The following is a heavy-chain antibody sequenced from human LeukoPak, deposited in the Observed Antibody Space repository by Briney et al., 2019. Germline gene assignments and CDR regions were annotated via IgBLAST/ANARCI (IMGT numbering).Heavy chain of an antibody. CDR1: GFTFDDYA. V-gene: IGHV3-9*01. D-gene: IGHD6-13*01. Sequence: PGRSLRLSCAASGFTFDDYAMHRVRQAPGKGLEWVSGISWNSGSIGYADSVKGRFTISRDNAKNSLYLQMNSLRAEDTALYYCAKAQSGYIAAAGTRFDYWGQGTLVTVSS. CDR3: AKAQSGYIAAAGTRFDY. CDR2: ISWNSGSI. J-gene: IGHJ4*02.